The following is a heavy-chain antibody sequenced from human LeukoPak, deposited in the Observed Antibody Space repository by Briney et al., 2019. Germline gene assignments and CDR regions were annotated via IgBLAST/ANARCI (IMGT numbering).Heavy chain of an antibody. Sequence: ETLSLTCTVSGGSISTYYWSWIRQPAGKGLEWVSVISGSGGNTNYADSVKGRFTISRDNSKNTLYLQMNSLRAEDTAVYYCAKSTTGWYKFDYWGQGALVTVSS. D-gene: IGHD6-19*01. V-gene: IGHV3-23*01. CDR3: AKSTTGWYKFDY. CDR1: GGSISTYY. J-gene: IGHJ4*02. CDR2: ISGSGGNT.